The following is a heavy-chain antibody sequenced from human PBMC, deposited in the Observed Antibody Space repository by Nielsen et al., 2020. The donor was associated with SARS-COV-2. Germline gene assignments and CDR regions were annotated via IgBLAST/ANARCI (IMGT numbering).Heavy chain of an antibody. V-gene: IGHV3-49*03. Sequence: GESLKISCTGSGFTFGDFAMSWFRQTPGKGLEWVGFIRSNTFGGTTEYAASVKGRFTISRDDSKSIAYLQMNSLKSEDTAVYHCARFPYCDGDCPGSWFDPWGQGTLVTVSS. CDR2: IRSNTFGGTT. CDR3: ARFPYCDGDCPGSWFDP. J-gene: IGHJ5*02. CDR1: GFTFGDFA. D-gene: IGHD2-21*02.